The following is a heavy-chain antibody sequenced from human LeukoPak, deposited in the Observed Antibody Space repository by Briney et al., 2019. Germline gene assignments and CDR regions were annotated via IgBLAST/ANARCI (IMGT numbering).Heavy chain of an antibody. J-gene: IGHJ4*02. CDR3: ARLTIFGVISPDY. D-gene: IGHD3-3*01. CDR2: IYYSGTT. CDR1: GGSISSSSYY. V-gene: IGHV4-39*01. Sequence: SETLSLTXTVSGGSISSSSYYWGFIGQPPGKGLEWIGSIYYSGTTYYNPSLKSRVTISVDTSNNQFSLKLYSVTAADTAVYYCARLTIFGVISPDYWGQGALVTVSS.